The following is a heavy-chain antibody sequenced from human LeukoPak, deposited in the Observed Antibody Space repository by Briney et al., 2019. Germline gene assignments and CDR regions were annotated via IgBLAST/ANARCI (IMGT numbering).Heavy chain of an antibody. Sequence: SETLSLTCSVSGVSISSFYWSWIRQSPGKGLEWIGFIHYSGSTNYNPSLKSRVTISADTSKNQSSLKLTSVTAADTAVYYCARGYYDTSGSSNTFDIWGQGTMVTVSS. CDR1: GVSISSFY. CDR3: ARGYYDTSGSSNTFDI. D-gene: IGHD3-22*01. CDR2: IHYSGST. J-gene: IGHJ3*02. V-gene: IGHV4-59*01.